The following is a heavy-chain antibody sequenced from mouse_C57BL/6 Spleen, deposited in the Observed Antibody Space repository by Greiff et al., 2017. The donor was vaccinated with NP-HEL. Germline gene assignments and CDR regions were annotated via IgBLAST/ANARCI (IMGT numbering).Heavy chain of an antibody. D-gene: IGHD2-2*01. V-gene: IGHV1-52*01. Sequence: QVQLQQPGAELVRPGSSVKLSCKASGYTFTSYWMHWVKQRPIQGLEWIGNIYPSDSETHYNQKFKDKATLTVDKSSSTAYMQLSSLTSEDSAVYSCARWGYVYGWFAYWGQGTLVTVSA. CDR3: ARWGYVYGWFAY. CDR2: IYPSDSET. J-gene: IGHJ3*01. CDR1: GYTFTSYW.